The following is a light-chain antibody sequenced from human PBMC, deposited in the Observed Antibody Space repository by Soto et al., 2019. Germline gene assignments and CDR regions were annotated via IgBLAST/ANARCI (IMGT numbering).Light chain of an antibody. CDR1: QSVSSN. J-gene: IGKJ1*01. CDR2: GAS. CDR3: QYSGSASGWT. Sequence: EIVMTQSPATLSVSPGERATLSCRASQSVSSNLAWYQQKPGQASRLLIFGASTRATGIPARFSGSGAGTDFTLTISRLEPEDFAVYYCQYSGSASGWTFGRGTKVDIK. V-gene: IGKV3-15*01.